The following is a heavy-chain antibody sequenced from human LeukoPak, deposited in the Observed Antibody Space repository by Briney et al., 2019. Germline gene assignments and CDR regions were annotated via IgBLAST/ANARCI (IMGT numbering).Heavy chain of an antibody. Sequence: GGSLRLSCAASGFDFSNYWMYWVRQAPGKGLEWVANIKQDGSEKYYVDSVRGRFTISRDNAKNSLSQQMNSLRAEDTAVYYCASNYGGWGQGTLVTVSS. CDR3: ASNYGG. CDR2: IKQDGSEK. CDR1: GFDFSNYW. J-gene: IGHJ4*02. D-gene: IGHD4-11*01. V-gene: IGHV3-7*03.